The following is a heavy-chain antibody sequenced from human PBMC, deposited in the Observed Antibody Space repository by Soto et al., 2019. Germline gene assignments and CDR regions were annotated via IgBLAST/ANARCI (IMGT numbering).Heavy chain of an antibody. CDR3: ATDQGSSWYEIDY. D-gene: IGHD6-13*01. CDR2: ISGSGGST. Sequence: EVQLLESGGGLVQPGGSLRLSCAASGFTFSNYAVTWVRQAPGKGLEWVSTISGSGGSTYYADSVKGRFTISSDNSKNTLYLQMNSLRAEDTAVYYCATDQGSSWYEIDYWGQGTLVTVSS. J-gene: IGHJ4*02. V-gene: IGHV3-23*01. CDR1: GFTFSNYA.